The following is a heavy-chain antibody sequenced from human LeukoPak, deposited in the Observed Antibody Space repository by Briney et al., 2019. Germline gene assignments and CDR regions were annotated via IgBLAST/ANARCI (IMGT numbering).Heavy chain of an antibody. V-gene: IGHV3-23*01. J-gene: IGHJ4*02. D-gene: IGHD1-7*01. CDR3: AQTGTTAPYFDY. CDR2: ISGSGGST. CDR1: GITFSNYG. Sequence: QPGGSLSLSCAASGITFSNYGMSWVRQAPGKGLEWVSAISGSGGSTFYADSVKGRFTISRDNPKNTLYLQMNSLRADDTALYYCAQTGTTAPYFDYWGQGTLVTVSS.